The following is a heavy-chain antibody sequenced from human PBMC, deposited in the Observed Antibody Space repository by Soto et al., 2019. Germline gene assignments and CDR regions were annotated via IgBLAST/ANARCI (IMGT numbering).Heavy chain of an antibody. V-gene: IGHV4-34*01. CDR1: GGSFIGYY. CDR3: ARGRRLRPPAAAIPARGNWFDP. J-gene: IGHJ5*02. D-gene: IGHD2-2*02. Sequence: SETLSLTCAVYGGSFIGYYWIFIRQPPLKWLEWIGEINHSGSTNYNPSLKSRVTISVDTSKNQFSLKLSSVTAADTAVYYCARGRRLRPPAAAIPARGNWFDPWGQGTLVTVSS. CDR2: INHSGST.